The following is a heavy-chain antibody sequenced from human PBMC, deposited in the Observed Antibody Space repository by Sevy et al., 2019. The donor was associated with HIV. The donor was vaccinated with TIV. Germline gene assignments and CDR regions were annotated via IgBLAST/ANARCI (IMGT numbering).Heavy chain of an antibody. CDR3: SRDLRLRGYSYGCFDY. D-gene: IGHD5-18*01. CDR1: GYTFTGQY. V-gene: IGHV1-2*02. CDR2: INPNSGDT. Sequence: ASVKVSCKASGYTFTGQYIHWVRQAPGQGLEWMGWINPNSGDTNYAQEFQGRVAMTRDTSITTAYMELSGLKSDDTAVYYCSRDLRLRGYSYGCFDYWGQGSLVTVSS. J-gene: IGHJ4*02.